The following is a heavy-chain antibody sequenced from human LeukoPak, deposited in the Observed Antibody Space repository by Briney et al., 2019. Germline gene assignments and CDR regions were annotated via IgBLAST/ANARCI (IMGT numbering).Heavy chain of an antibody. V-gene: IGHV3-48*02. J-gene: IGHJ4*02. CDR2: ITSNSATI. CDR1: GFTFSVYS. Sequence: GGSLRLSCAASGFTFSVYSMNWVRQPPGMGMEWVSYITSNSATIQYADSVKGRFTISRDNAKNSLSLQMNSLRDEDTAVYYCARSVGGHFDYWGQGMLVTVSS. CDR3: ARSVGGHFDY. D-gene: IGHD3-16*01.